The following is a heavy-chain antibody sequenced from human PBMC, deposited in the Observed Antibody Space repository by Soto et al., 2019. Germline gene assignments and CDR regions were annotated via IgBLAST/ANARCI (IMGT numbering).Heavy chain of an antibody. Sequence: QVQLMQSGAEVKKPGSSVKVSCKASGGTFSSYAISWVRQAPGQGLEWMGGIIPIFGTANYAQKFQGRVTITADESTSTAYMELSSLRSEDTAVYYCAREGDVLRYFDWLLSFDYWGQGTLVTVSS. CDR3: AREGDVLRYFDWLLSFDY. J-gene: IGHJ4*02. CDR1: GGTFSSYA. V-gene: IGHV1-69*01. CDR2: IIPIFGTA. D-gene: IGHD3-9*01.